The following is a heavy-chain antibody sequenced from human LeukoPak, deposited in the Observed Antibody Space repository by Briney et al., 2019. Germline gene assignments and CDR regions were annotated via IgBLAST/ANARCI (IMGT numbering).Heavy chain of an antibody. V-gene: IGHV3-9*01. J-gene: IGHJ4*02. Sequence: GGSLRLSCAASGFTFDDYAMHWVRQAPGKGLEWVSGISWNSFTIGYADSVKGRFTISRDNAKNSLYLQMNSLRAEDTAVYYCAKVFTVWKTLGELSNWGQGTLVTVSS. CDR3: AKVFTVWKTLGELSN. D-gene: IGHD3-16*02. CDR2: ISWNSFTI. CDR1: GFTFDDYA.